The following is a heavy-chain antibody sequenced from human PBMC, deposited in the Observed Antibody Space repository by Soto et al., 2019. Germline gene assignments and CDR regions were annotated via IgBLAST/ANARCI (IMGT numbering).Heavy chain of an antibody. CDR1: GGSISSGSYY. J-gene: IGHJ4*02. CDR2: IYYSGTT. D-gene: IGHD5-18*01. CDR3: ARTPEDTAMPYTFDY. Sequence: QVQLQESGPGLVKPSQTLSLTCTVSGGSISSGSYYWSWIRQHPGKGLEWIGYIYYSGTTYYNPSLKSRITISLDTSKNQFSLKLSSVTAADTAVYYCARTPEDTAMPYTFDYWGQGTLVTVSS. V-gene: IGHV4-31*03.